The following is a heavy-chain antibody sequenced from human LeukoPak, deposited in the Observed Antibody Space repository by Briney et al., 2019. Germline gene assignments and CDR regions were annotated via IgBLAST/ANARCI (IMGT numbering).Heavy chain of an antibody. CDR1: GGSISSYY. CDR2: IYTSGST. J-gene: IGHJ3*02. CDR3: ARRNGAFDI. D-gene: IGHD1-14*01. Sequence: SETLSLTCTVSGGSISSYYWSWIRQPPGKGLEWIGYIYTSGSTNYNPSLKSRVTISVDTSKNQFSLKLSSATAADTAVYYCARRNGAFDIWGQGTMVTVSS. V-gene: IGHV4-4*09.